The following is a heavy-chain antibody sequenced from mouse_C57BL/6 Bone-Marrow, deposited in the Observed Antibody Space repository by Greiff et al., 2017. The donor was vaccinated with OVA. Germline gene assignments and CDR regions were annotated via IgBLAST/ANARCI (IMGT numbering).Heavy chain of an antibody. CDR1: GYTFTSYW. J-gene: IGHJ4*01. Sequence: QVQLQQPGTELVKPGASVKLSCKASGYTFTSYWMHWVKQRPGQGLEWIGNINPSNGGTNYNEKFKSKATLTVDKSSSTAYMQLSSLTSEDSAVYYCARCNVGSSYVRYYAMDYWGQGTSVTVAS. V-gene: IGHV1-53*01. D-gene: IGHD1-1*01. CDR3: ARCNVGSSYVRYYAMDY. CDR2: INPSNGGT.